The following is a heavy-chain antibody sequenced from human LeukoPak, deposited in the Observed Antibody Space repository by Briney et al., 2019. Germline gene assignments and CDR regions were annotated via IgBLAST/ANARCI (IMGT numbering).Heavy chain of an antibody. CDR1: GITFTSYS. J-gene: IGHJ4*02. V-gene: IGHV3-23*01. D-gene: IGHD1-26*01. CDR3: AKGGKWDVTPFDY. Sequence: GGSLRLSCAASGITFTSYSMNWVRQAPGKGLEWVSTISGGGGSTYYADSVKGRFTISRDNSKNTLYLQVNSLRAEDTAVYYCAKGGKWDVTPFDYWGQGTLVTVSS. CDR2: ISGGGGST.